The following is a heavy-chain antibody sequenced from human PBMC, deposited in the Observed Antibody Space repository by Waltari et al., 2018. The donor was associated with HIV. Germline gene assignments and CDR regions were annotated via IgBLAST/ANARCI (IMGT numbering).Heavy chain of an antibody. CDR2: IYSGGRT. Sequence: EVQLVETGGGLIQPGGSLSLSCAASGFTVSSNYMSWVRQAPGKGLEWVSVIYSGGRTYYADSVKGRFTISRDNSTNTLYLQMNSLRAEDTAVYYCARVVGAAGGPADYWGQGTLVTVSS. CDR1: GFTVSSNY. V-gene: IGHV3-53*02. J-gene: IGHJ4*02. CDR3: ARVVGAAGGPADY. D-gene: IGHD3-10*01.